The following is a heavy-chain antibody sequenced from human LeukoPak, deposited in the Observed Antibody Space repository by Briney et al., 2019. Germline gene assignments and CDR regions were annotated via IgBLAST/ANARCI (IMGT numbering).Heavy chain of an antibody. Sequence: GESLKISCXGSGYSFTSYWIGWVRQMPGKGLEWMGIIYPGDSDTRYSPSFQGQVTISADKSISTAYLQWSSLKASDTAMYYCATSSYYDSSGPLGWFDPWGQGTLVTVSS. D-gene: IGHD3-22*01. CDR1: GYSFTSYW. CDR2: IYPGDSDT. J-gene: IGHJ5*02. V-gene: IGHV5-51*01. CDR3: ATSSYYDSSGPLGWFDP.